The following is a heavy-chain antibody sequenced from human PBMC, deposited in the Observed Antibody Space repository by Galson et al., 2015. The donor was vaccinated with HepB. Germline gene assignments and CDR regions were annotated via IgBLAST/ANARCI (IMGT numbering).Heavy chain of an antibody. CDR3: ARDSSSWSPLDR. D-gene: IGHD3-22*01. J-gene: IGHJ5*02. V-gene: IGHV3-33*01. CDR2: IGHDGNDI. CDR1: GFTFHGYG. Sequence: SLRLSCAASGFTFHGYGFHWVRQTPGKGLEWLAVIGHDGNDIFYADSVKGRFSISRDNSKNTLYLQMNSLRGEDTAVYHCARDSSSWSPLDRWGQGVLVTVSS.